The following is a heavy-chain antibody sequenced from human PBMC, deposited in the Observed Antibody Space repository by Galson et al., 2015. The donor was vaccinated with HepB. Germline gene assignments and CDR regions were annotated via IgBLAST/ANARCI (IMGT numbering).Heavy chain of an antibody. Sequence: SLRLSCAASGFTFSSYGMHWVRQAPGKGLEWVAVISYDGSNKYYADSVKGRFTISRDNSKNTLYLQMNSLRAEDTAVYYCAKWDRRDGYNSDYWGQGTLVTVSS. CDR3: AKWDRRDGYNSDY. CDR1: GFTFSSYG. V-gene: IGHV3-30*18. D-gene: IGHD5-24*01. CDR2: ISYDGSNK. J-gene: IGHJ4*02.